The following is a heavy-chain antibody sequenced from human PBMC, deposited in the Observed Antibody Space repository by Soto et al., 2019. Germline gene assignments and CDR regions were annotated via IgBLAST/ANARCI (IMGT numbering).Heavy chain of an antibody. D-gene: IGHD5-12*01. Sequence: QVQLVQSGAEVQKPGSSVKVSCKASGGTFSSYTISWVRQAPGQGLEWMGRIIPILCIANYAKKFQGRVTNTANKSTSTAYMELGSRRSEDTAVYNCAREVSGYLGVGRWYYYYMDVWGKGTTVTVS. V-gene: IGHV1-69*08. J-gene: IGHJ6*03. CDR2: IIPILCIA. CDR3: AREVSGYLGVGRWYYYYMDV. CDR1: GGTFSSYT.